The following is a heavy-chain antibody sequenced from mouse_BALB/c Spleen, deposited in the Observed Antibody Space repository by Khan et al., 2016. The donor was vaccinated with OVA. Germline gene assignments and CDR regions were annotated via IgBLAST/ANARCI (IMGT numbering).Heavy chain of an antibody. V-gene: IGHV9-4*02. CDR2: INTHSGVP. CDR3: ETGGEVYYRNDGGAKEY. D-gene: IGHD2-14*01. J-gene: IGHJ4*01. CDR1: GYTFTTAG. Sequence: QIQLVQSGPELKKPGETVRISCKASGYTFTTAGIQWVQKMPGKGLKWIGWINTHSGVPKSAEDFKGRFAFSLAISVNTAYLQIMNLKNEDTAPYFGETGGEVYYRNDGGAKEYWGEGTSITVAS.